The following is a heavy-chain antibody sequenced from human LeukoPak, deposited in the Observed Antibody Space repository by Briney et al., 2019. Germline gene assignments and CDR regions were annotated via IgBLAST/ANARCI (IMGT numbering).Heavy chain of an antibody. CDR3: ARGRRWIQLWLQWYFDY. Sequence: SETLSLTCAVYGGSFSGYYWSWIRQPPGKGLEWIGEIHHSGSHNYNPSLNRRVTISVDTSKSQFSLKLSSVTAADTAVYYCARGRRWIQLWLQWYFDYWGQGTLVSVSS. V-gene: IGHV4-34*01. CDR1: GGSFSGYY. J-gene: IGHJ4*02. D-gene: IGHD5-18*01. CDR2: IHHSGSH.